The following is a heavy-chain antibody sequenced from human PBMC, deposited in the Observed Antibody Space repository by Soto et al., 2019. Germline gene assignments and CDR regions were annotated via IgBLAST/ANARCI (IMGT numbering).Heavy chain of an antibody. CDR1: GYTFTSYG. CDR3: ARDARYCISTSCYEFDY. Sequence: GASVKVSCKASGYTFTSYGISWVRQAPGQGLEWMGWISAYNGNTNYAQKLQGRVIMTTDTSTSTAYMELRSLRSDDTAVYYCARDARYCISTSCYEFDYWGQGTLVTVSS. V-gene: IGHV1-18*01. D-gene: IGHD2-2*01. J-gene: IGHJ4*02. CDR2: ISAYNGNT.